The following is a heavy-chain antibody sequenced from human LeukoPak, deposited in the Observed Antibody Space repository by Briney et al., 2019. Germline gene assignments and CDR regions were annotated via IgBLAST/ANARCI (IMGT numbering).Heavy chain of an antibody. J-gene: IGHJ6*03. V-gene: IGHV3-23*01. CDR3: AKAPGGWELPSYMDV. Sequence: GGSLRLSCAASGFTFSSYGMSWVRQAPGKGLEWVSAISGSGGSTYYADSVKGRFTISRDNSKNTLYLQMNSLRAEDTAVYYCAKAPGGWELPSYMDVWGKGTTVTISS. CDR1: GFTFSSYG. D-gene: IGHD1-26*01. CDR2: ISGSGGST.